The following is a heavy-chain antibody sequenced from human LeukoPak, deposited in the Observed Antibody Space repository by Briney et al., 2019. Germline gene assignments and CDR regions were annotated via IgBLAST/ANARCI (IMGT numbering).Heavy chain of an antibody. Sequence: GASVKVSCKASGYTFTSYYMHWVRQAPGQGLEWMGIINPSGGSTGYAQKFQGRVTMTRDMSTSTVYMELSSLRSEDTAVYYCARDLSKSFTRRRGRDWFGPWGQGTLVTVSS. CDR1: GYTFTSYY. V-gene: IGHV1-46*01. D-gene: IGHD3-10*01. J-gene: IGHJ5*02. CDR3: ARDLSKSFTRRRGRDWFGP. CDR2: INPSGGST.